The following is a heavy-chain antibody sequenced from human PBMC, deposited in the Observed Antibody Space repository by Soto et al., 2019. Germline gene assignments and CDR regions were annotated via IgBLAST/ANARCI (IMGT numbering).Heavy chain of an antibody. Sequence: GGSLRLSCAASGFTFSSYGMHWVRQAPGKGLEWVAVIWYDGSSTSYADSVKGRFTISRDNAKNTLYLQMNSLRAEDTAVYYCAECCSSTVDIWGQGTMVTVSS. D-gene: IGHD2-2*01. CDR2: IWYDGSST. CDR1: GFTFSSYG. V-gene: IGHV3-33*03. J-gene: IGHJ3*02. CDR3: AECCSSTVDI.